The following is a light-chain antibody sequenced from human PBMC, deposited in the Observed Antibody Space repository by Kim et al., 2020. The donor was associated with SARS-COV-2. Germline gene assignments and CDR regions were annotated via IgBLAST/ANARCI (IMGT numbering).Light chain of an antibody. CDR1: SLRSYY. CDR2: GKN. J-gene: IGLJ2*01. V-gene: IGLV3-19*01. CDR3: NSRDSSGNL. Sequence: SVALGQTVRITCQGDSLRSYYASWYQQRPGQAPVVVIYGKNNRPSGIPDRFSASSSGNTASLTITGAQAEDEADYYCNSRDSSGNLFGGGTQLTVL.